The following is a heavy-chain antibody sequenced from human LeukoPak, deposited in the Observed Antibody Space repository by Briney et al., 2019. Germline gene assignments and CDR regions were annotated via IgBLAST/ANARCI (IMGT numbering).Heavy chain of an antibody. CDR1: GFSLSTSGVG. Sequence: SGPTLVKPTQTLTLTCTFSGFSLSTSGVGVGGIRQPPGKALEWLALIYWDDDKRYSPSLNSRLTITKDTSKNQVVLMMTNMDPVDTATYYCGHQTWGSSVDYWGQGTLVTVSS. J-gene: IGHJ4*02. D-gene: IGHD5/OR15-5a*01. V-gene: IGHV2-5*02. CDR3: GHQTWGSSVDY. CDR2: IYWDDDK.